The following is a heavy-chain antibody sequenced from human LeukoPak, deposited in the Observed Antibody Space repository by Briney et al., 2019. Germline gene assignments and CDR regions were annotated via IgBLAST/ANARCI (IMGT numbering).Heavy chain of an antibody. CDR3: ARHRFHYYGSGSHYDY. CDR1: GYTFTSHF. D-gene: IGHD3-10*01. V-gene: IGHV1-46*01. CDR2: INPRGGST. Sequence: GASVKVSCKASGYTFTSHFMHWVRQAPGQGLEWMGIINPRGGSTSYTQKFQGRVTMARDTSTSTVYMELSSLRSEDTAVYYCARHRFHYYGSGSHYDYWGQGTLVTVSS. J-gene: IGHJ4*02.